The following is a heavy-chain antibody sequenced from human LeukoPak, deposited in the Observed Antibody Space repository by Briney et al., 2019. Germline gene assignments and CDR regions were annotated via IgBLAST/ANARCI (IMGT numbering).Heavy chain of an antibody. V-gene: IGHV3-30-3*01. CDR1: GFTFITYA. J-gene: IGHJ4*02. D-gene: IGHD5-24*01. CDR2: ISYDGSNE. Sequence: GGSLRLSCAASGFTFITYAMHWVRQAPGKGLEWVAVISYDGSNEYYVNSVKGRFTISRDNSKNILYLQMNSLTAEDTAVYYCARDSLKNGYNYDYFDYWGQGTLVTVSS. CDR3: ARDSLKNGYNYDYFDY.